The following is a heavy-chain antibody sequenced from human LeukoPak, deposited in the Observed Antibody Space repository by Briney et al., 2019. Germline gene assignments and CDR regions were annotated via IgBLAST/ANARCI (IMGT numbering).Heavy chain of an antibody. J-gene: IGHJ4*02. V-gene: IGHV3-64*01. Sequence: GGSLRLSCAASGFSLSNFGMHWIRQAPGKGLEYISSISSNGGSTYYANSVKGRFTISRDNSKNTLFLQMGSLRAEDMAVYYCARSSAVVGATTFDYWGQGTLVTVSS. CDR1: GFSLSNFG. CDR2: ISSNGGST. CDR3: ARSSAVVGATTFDY. D-gene: IGHD1-26*01.